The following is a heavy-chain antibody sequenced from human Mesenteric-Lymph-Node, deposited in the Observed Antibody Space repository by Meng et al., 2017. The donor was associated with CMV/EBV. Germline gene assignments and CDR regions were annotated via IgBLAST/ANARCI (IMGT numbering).Heavy chain of an antibody. V-gene: IGHV4-39*07. CDR2: TYYSGST. J-gene: IGHJ1*01. Sequence: SETLSLTCTVSGGSIGSSNYYRGWIRQPPGKGLEWIGTTYYSGSTYYNPSLKSRVTISVDTSKNQFSLKLSSVTAADTAVYYCARGKQHWGQGTLVTVSS. CDR1: GGSIGSSNYY. CDR3: ARGKQH.